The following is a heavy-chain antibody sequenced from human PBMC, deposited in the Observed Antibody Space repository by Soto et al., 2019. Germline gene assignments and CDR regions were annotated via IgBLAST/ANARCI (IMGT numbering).Heavy chain of an antibody. CDR1: GGSISSGGYY. J-gene: IGHJ4*02. CDR2: IYYSGST. CDR3: ARAYCSGGSCSTAHFDY. D-gene: IGHD2-15*01. V-gene: IGHV4-31*03. Sequence: SGTLSLTCTVSGGSISSGGYYWSWIRQHPGKGLEWIGYIYYSGSTYYNPSLKSRVTISVDTSKNQFSLKLSSVTAADTAVYYCARAYCSGGSCSTAHFDYWGQGTLVTVSS.